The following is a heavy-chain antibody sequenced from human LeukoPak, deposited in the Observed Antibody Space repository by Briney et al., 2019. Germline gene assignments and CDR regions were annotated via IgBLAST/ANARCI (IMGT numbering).Heavy chain of an antibody. V-gene: IGHV4-4*07. J-gene: IGHJ3*02. CDR2: IYSSGST. D-gene: IGHD3-22*01. CDR3: ARGGLENGYHSNDGFDI. Sequence: SETLSLTCTVSGGSINSYYWSWIRQPAGKGLEWIGRIYSSGSTNYNPSRKSRVSMSVDTSKNQFSLKLSSVTAAETAVYYCARGGLENGYHSNDGFDIWGQGTMVTVSS. CDR1: GGSINSYY.